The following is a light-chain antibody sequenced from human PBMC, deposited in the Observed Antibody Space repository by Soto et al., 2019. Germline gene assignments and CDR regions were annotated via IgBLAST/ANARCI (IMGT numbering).Light chain of an antibody. Sequence: DIQMTQSPSTLSASVGDRVTITCRASQSISSWLAWYQQKPGKAPKLLIYDASSLESGVPSRFSGSGSGTEFTLTISSLQPDDFATYYCQQYNIVPWTFGQGTKVEIK. CDR1: QSISSW. J-gene: IGKJ1*01. CDR3: QQYNIVPWT. CDR2: DAS. V-gene: IGKV1-5*01.